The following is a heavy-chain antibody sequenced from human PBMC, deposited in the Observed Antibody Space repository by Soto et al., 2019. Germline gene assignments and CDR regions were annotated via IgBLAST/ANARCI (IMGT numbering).Heavy chain of an antibody. J-gene: IGHJ4*02. D-gene: IGHD6-6*01. Sequence: PGGSLRLSCAASGFTFSSYSMNWVRQAPGKGLEWVSSISSSTYIYYADSVKGRFTISRDNAKNMLYLQMNSLRVEDTAMYYCARVTSSIAYDFDCWGQGTLVTVSS. CDR1: GFTFSSYS. CDR2: ISSSTYI. CDR3: ARVTSSIAYDFDC. V-gene: IGHV3-21*01.